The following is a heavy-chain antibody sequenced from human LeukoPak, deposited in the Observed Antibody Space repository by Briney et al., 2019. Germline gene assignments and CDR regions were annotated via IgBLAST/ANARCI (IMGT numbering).Heavy chain of an antibody. CDR3: DTMMRGSYPYDN. D-gene: IGHD1-26*01. CDR2: TKQDGSER. V-gene: IGHV3-7*01. CDR1: GLKLRVYW. Sequence: GGSLRLSYAASGLKLRVYWLSWVSQAPGKGLEWVANTKQDGSERNYVGSVKGRFTISRDNAKSSLYLQMDSLSDEDTAVYYCDTMMRGSYPYDNWGQGTLVTVSS. J-gene: IGHJ4*02.